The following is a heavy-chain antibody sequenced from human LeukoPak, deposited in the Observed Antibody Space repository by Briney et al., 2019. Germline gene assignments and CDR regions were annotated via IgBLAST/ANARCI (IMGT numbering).Heavy chain of an antibody. V-gene: IGHV3-9*01. CDR3: ASEYSSSWYYGDNWFDP. CDR1: GFTFDDYA. CDR2: ISWNSGSI. Sequence: PGGSLRLSCAASGFTFDDYAMHWVRQAPGKGLEWVSGISWNSGSIGYADSVKGRFTISRDNAKNSLYLQMNSLRAEDTAVYYCASEYSSSWYYGDNWFDPWGQGTLVTVSS. J-gene: IGHJ5*02. D-gene: IGHD6-13*01.